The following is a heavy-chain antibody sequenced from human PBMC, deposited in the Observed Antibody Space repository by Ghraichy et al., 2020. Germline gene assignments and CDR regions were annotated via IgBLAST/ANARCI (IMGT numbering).Heavy chain of an antibody. CDR2: ISSSSSTI. Sequence: GGSLRLSCAASGFTFGGYSMHWVRQAPGKGLEWVSYISSSSSTIYYADSVKGRFTISRDNAKNSLYLQMNSLRDEDTAVYYCARERGYSYGGIYYFDYWGQGTLVTVSS. V-gene: IGHV3-48*02. CDR1: GFTFGGYS. CDR3: ARERGYSYGGIYYFDY. D-gene: IGHD5-18*01. J-gene: IGHJ4*02.